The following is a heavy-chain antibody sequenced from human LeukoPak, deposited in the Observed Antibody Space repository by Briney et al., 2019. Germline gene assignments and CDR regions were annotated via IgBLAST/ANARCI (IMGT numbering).Heavy chain of an antibody. D-gene: IGHD3-10*01. J-gene: IGHJ4*02. CDR3: ARALWFGETFPAY. CDR1: GFSFSAYS. V-gene: IGHV3-48*01. Sequence: GSLRLSCAASGFSFSAYSMNWVRQAPGKGPEWLSYISTGSTTIHYADSVQGRFNISRDNAKNSLYLQMNSLRAEDTAVYYCARALWFGETFPAYWGQGTLVTVSS. CDR2: ISTGSTTI.